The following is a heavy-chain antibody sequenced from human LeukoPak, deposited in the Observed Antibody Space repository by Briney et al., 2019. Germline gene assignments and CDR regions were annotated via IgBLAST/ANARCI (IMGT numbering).Heavy chain of an antibody. J-gene: IGHJ4*02. D-gene: IGHD3-16*01. CDR3: AKEGGSNSYGGFDY. CDR2: ISSSGVST. V-gene: IGHV3-23*01. CDR1: GFTFDSDA. Sequence: GGSLRLSCVASGFTFDSDAMSWVRQAPGKGLEWVASISSSGVSTYYRDSMKGRFAISRDNSKSILYLQMNSLRAEDTAVYYCAKEGGSNSYGGFDYWGLGTLVTVSS.